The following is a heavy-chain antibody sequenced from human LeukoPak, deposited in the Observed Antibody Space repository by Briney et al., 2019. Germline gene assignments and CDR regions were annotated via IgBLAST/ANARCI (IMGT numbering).Heavy chain of an antibody. CDR2: IIPIFGTP. CDR1: GDTFRSYA. Sequence: SVKVSCKATGDTFRSYAINWVRQAPGQGLEWMGGIIPIFGTPNYAQKFQGRVTITADESTSTAYMELSSLRSEDTAVYFCARAGGYCSGGSCYTYMDVWGKGTTVTVSS. D-gene: IGHD2-15*01. J-gene: IGHJ6*03. V-gene: IGHV1-69*13. CDR3: ARAGGYCSGGSCYTYMDV.